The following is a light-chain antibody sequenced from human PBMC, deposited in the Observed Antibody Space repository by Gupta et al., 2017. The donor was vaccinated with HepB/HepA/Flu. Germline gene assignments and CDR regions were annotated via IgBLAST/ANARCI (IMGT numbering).Light chain of an antibody. Sequence: SSELTQDPAVSVALGQTVRITCQGDSLRSYYASWYQQKPGQAPVLVIYGKNNRPSGIPDRFSGSSSGNTASLTIXGXQAEDEXDYYCNSRDSSGNHLVFGGGTK. CDR2: GKN. J-gene: IGLJ2*01. CDR3: NSRDSSGNHLV. V-gene: IGLV3-19*01. CDR1: SLRSYY.